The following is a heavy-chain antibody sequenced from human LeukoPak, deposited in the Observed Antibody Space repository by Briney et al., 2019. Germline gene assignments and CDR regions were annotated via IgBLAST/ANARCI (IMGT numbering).Heavy chain of an antibody. CDR2: ITGSGEST. J-gene: IGHJ1*01. CDR1: GFTFSNYG. CDR3: AKRIAVAGTRYFQH. V-gene: IGHV3-23*01. D-gene: IGHD6-19*01. Sequence: GGYLSLSCAASGFTFSNYGMSWVRHAQRQGLERDSGITGSGESTHYGDSVKGRFTISRDNSKNTLYLQMNSMRAEDTAVYYCAKRIAVAGTRYFQHWGQGTLVTVSS.